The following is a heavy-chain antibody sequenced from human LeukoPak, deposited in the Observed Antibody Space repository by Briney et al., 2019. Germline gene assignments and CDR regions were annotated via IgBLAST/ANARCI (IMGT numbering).Heavy chain of an antibody. CDR2: IYYSGST. D-gene: IGHD2-21*02. CDR1: GGSISSGGYY. J-gene: IGHJ4*02. V-gene: IGHV4-31*03. Sequence: SETLSLTCTVSGGSISSGGYYWSWIRQHPGKGLEWIGYIYYSGSTYYNPSLKSRVTISVDTSKNQFSLKLSSVTAADTAVYYCARGATDCGGDCYSEFWGQGTLVTVSS. CDR3: ARGATDCGGDCYSEF.